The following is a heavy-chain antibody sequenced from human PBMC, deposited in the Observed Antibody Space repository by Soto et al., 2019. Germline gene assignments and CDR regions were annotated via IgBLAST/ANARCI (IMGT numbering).Heavy chain of an antibody. J-gene: IGHJ6*02. Sequence: GGLVKVSCKASGYTFTSYYMHWVRQAPGQGLEWMGIINPSGGSTSYAQKFQGRVTMTRDTSTSTVYMELSSLRSEATAVYYCAREGYCSGGGCYALDVWGQGTTVTVSS. CDR2: INPSGGST. D-gene: IGHD2-15*01. V-gene: IGHV1-46*01. CDR1: GYTFTSYY. CDR3: AREGYCSGGGCYALDV.